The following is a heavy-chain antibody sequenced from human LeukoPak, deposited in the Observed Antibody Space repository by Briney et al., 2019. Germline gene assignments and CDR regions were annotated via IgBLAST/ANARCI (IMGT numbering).Heavy chain of an antibody. CDR3: ARGESIAAYHWFDP. CDR2: ISSSSSTI. CDR1: GFTFSSYS. J-gene: IGHJ5*02. D-gene: IGHD6-6*01. V-gene: IGHV3-48*01. Sequence: GGSLRLSCAASGFTFSSYSMNWVRQAPGKGLEWVSYISSSSSTIYYADSVKGRFTISRDNAKNSLYLQMNSLRAEDTAVYYCARGESIAAYHWFDPWGQGTLVTVSS.